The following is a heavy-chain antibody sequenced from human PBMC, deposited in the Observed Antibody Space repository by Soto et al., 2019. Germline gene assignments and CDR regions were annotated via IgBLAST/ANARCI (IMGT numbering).Heavy chain of an antibody. V-gene: IGHV4-59*01. J-gene: IGHJ3*02. CDR1: GGSISSYY. Sequence: SETLSLTCTVSGGSISSYYWSWIRQPPGKGLEWIGYIYYGGSTNYNPSLKSRVTISVDTSKNQFSLKLSSVTAADTAVYYCARAASPDAFDIWGQGAMVTVSS. CDR3: ARAASPDAFDI. CDR2: IYYGGST.